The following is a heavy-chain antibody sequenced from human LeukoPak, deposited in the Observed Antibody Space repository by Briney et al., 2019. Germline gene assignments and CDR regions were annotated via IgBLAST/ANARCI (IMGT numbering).Heavy chain of an antibody. CDR1: GYTLTSYY. J-gene: IGHJ3*02. Sequence: ASVKVSCKASGYTLTSYYMHWVRQAPGQGLEWMGIINPSGGSTSYAQKFQGRVTMTRDTSTSTVYMELNILRSEDTAVYYCARPQYPYYYDSSGPYDAFDIWGQGTMVTVSS. V-gene: IGHV1-46*01. CDR2: INPSGGST. D-gene: IGHD3-22*01. CDR3: ARPQYPYYYDSSGPYDAFDI.